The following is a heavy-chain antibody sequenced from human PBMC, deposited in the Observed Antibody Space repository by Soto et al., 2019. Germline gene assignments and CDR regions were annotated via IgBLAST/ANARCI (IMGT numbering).Heavy chain of an antibody. V-gene: IGHV3-30*18. D-gene: IGHD3-22*01. CDR1: GFAFTSYC. J-gene: IGHJ4*02. Sequence: PGGSLQLSCAASGFAFTSYCIPWVRQAPGQGLEWVAVISYDGSNKYYADSVKGRFTISRDNSKNTLYLQMNSLRAEDTAVYYCAKDLRTAMIVVVTPVPDYWGQGTLVTVSS. CDR3: AKDLRTAMIVVVTPVPDY. CDR2: ISYDGSNK.